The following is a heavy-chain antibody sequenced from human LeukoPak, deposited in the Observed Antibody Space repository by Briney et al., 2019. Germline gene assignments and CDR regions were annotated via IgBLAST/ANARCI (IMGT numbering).Heavy chain of an antibody. CDR1: GGSINSGGYY. CDR3: ARETSQKGAHYMDV. Sequence: SETLSLTCAVSGGSINSGGYYWSWLRQPPGKGLEWIGYIYYSGSTNYNPSLKSRVTISVDTSKHQFSLKLSSVTAADTAVYYCARETSQKGAHYMDVWGKGTTVTISS. CDR2: IYYSGST. J-gene: IGHJ6*03. V-gene: IGHV4-61*08. D-gene: IGHD3-16*01.